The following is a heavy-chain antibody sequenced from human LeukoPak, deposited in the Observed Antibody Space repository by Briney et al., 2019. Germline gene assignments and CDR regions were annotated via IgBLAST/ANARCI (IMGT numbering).Heavy chain of an antibody. CDR1: GGTFSSYA. V-gene: IGHV1-69*04. CDR3: AREGDGYNSTRDY. Sequence: SVKVSCKASGGTFSSYAISWVRQAPGQGLEWMGRIIPILGIANYAQKFQGSVTITADKSTSTAYMELSSLRSEDTAVYYCAREGDGYNSTRDYWGQGTLVTVSS. J-gene: IGHJ4*02. D-gene: IGHD5-12*01. CDR2: IIPILGIA.